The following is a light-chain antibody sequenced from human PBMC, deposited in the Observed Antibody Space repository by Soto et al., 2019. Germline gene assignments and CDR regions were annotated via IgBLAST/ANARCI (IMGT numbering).Light chain of an antibody. V-gene: IGKV3-20*01. CDR1: RNVGSK. Sequence: EIVMTQSPATLSVSPGERATLSCRASRNVGSKLAWYMQKPGQSPRLLIYVASRRATAFPDRFSASGSGTDFTLTISRLEPEDFAVYYCQQHGTSPITFGQGTRLEIK. CDR2: VAS. J-gene: IGKJ5*01. CDR3: QQHGTSPIT.